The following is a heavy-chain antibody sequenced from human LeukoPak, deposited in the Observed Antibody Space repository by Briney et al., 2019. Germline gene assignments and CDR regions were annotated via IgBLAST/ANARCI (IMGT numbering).Heavy chain of an antibody. CDR2: ISHSGST. D-gene: IGHD2-21*01. CDR3: ARVSAPVATFDY. V-gene: IGHV4-38-2*02. J-gene: IGHJ4*02. CDR1: GYSISSTYY. Sequence: SETLSLTCTVSGYSISSTYYGAWIRQPPGKGLEWIATISHSGSTYYTPSLESRLTISLDTSRNHFSLRLSSVTAADTAVYYCARVSAPVATFDYWGLETLVAVSS.